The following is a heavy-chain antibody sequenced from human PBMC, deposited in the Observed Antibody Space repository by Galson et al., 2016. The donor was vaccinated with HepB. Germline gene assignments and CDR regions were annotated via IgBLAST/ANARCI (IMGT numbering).Heavy chain of an antibody. J-gene: IGHJ4*02. CDR1: GGSIRSSSYY. V-gene: IGHV4-39*01. CDR2: VYYTGSA. Sequence: ETLSLTCTVSGGSIRSSSYYWAWIRQPPGKGLEWITSVYYTGSAYYNPSLKSRVTTSVDTSTNQVSLQLRSVTATDTAVYYCARQVWVGGHVDIWGQGTLVAVSS. D-gene: IGHD3-10*01. CDR3: ARQVWVGGHVDI.